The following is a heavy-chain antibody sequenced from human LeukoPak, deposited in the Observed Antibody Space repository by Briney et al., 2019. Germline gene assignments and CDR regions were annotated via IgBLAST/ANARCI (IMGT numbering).Heavy chain of an antibody. V-gene: IGHV4-59*01. CDR2: IYYSGTT. Sequence: SETLSLSCTVSGGSISNSYWNRIRQPPGKGPEWIGYIYYSGTTKYNPSLTSRVTISVDTSKNQFSLRLTSVTAADTAVYYCARGFDSKSTYFDFWGQGTLVTVSS. D-gene: IGHD5-12*01. CDR3: ARGFDSKSTYFDF. CDR1: GGSISNSY. J-gene: IGHJ4*02.